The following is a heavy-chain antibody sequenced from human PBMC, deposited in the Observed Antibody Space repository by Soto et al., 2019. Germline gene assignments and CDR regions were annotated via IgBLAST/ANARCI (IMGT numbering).Heavy chain of an antibody. CDR3: VRARLGQLEIPWYFDL. J-gene: IGHJ2*01. CDR2: IYYNGNT. Sequence: QVQLQASGPGLVKPSQTLSLTCTVSDGSITSAAYYWSWIRQHPGKGLEWIGYIYYNGNTYYNPSLKSRVTISVDTSKYPFSLKLTSLSAADSAVYYCVRARLGQLEIPWYFDLWGRGTLVTVSS. D-gene: IGHD6-13*01. CDR1: DGSITSAAYY. V-gene: IGHV4-31*03.